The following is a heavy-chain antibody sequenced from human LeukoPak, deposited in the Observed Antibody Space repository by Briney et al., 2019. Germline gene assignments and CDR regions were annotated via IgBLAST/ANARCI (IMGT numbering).Heavy chain of an antibody. J-gene: IGHJ4*02. Sequence: GGSLRLSCAASGFTVGSNYMSWVRQAPGKGLEWVSVIYSGGSTYYADSVKGRFTISRDNPKNTLYLQMNSLRAEDTAVYYCARGGPAAGRFDYWGQGTLVTVSS. CDR1: GFTVGSNY. D-gene: IGHD6-13*01. CDR3: ARGGPAAGRFDY. CDR2: IYSGGST. V-gene: IGHV3-66*01.